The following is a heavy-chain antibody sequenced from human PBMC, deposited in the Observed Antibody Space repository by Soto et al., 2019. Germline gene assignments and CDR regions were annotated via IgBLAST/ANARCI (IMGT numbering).Heavy chain of an antibody. J-gene: IGHJ6*03. CDR2: INSDGSST. D-gene: IGHD3-3*01. Sequence: GGSVRLSVAAAECAFIGDWRHWDRQAPGKGLVWVSRINSDGSSTSYADSVKGRFTISRDNAKNSLYLQMNSLRAEDTAVYYCARGVHYDFWSGYYKFQYYYYYYYMDVWCKGTTVTVSS. V-gene: IGHV3-74*01. CDR1: ECAFIGDW. CDR3: ARGVHYDFWSGYYKFQYYYYYYYMDV.